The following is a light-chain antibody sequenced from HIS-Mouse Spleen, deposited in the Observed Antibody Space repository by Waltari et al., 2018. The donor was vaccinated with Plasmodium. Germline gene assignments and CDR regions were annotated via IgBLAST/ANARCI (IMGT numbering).Light chain of an antibody. CDR3: CSYAGSSTFVV. CDR1: SSDVGSYNL. J-gene: IGLJ2*01. Sequence: QSALTQPASVSGSPGQSITISCTGTSSDVGSYNLVSWYQQHPGKAPKLMIYEGSKRPSGVSNGFSGSKACNTACLTISGLQAEDEADYYCCSYAGSSTFVVFGGGTKLTVL. CDR2: EGS. V-gene: IGLV2-23*03.